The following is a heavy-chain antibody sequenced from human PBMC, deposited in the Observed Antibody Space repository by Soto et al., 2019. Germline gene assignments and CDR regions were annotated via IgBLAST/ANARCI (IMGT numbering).Heavy chain of an antibody. CDR2: IWYDGSKK. CDR1: GFTFSSHA. V-gene: IGHV3-33*01. D-gene: IGHD5-12*01. J-gene: IGHJ4*02. CDR3: ARDPGYSNYDFDY. Sequence: QVQLVESGGGVVQPGRSLRLSCVASGFTFSSHAMHWVRQAPGKGLEWVAVIWYDGSKKYYAESVNGRFTVARDDSKNTLYLQMNSLRVEDTAVYYCARDPGYSNYDFDYWGQGTLVTVSP.